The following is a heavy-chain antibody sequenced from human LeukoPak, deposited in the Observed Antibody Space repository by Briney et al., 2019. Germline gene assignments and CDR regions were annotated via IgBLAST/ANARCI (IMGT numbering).Heavy chain of an antibody. V-gene: IGHV4-4*07. D-gene: IGHD5-18*01. J-gene: IGHJ4*02. CDR2: VYTSGNT. CDR1: GASISNYC. CDR3: ARVRGITSMAYFDH. Sequence: PSETLSLTCTVSGASISNYCWIWIRQPAGKGLEWIGLVYTSGNTNYNPSLKSRVTMSVDTSKNQFSLKLSSVTAADTAVYCCARVRGITSMAYFDHWGQGTLVTVSS.